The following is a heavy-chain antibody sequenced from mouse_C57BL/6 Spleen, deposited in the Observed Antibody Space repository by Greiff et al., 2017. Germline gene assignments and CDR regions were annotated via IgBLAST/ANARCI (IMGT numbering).Heavy chain of an antibody. Sequence: QVQLQQPGAELVKPGASVKLSCKASGYTFTSYWMHWVKQRPGQGLEWIGMIHPNSGSTNYNEKFKSKATLTVAKSSSTAYMQLSSLTSEDSAVYYCARWDYGSSYWYFDVWGTGTTVTVSS. V-gene: IGHV1-64*01. J-gene: IGHJ1*03. CDR2: IHPNSGST. D-gene: IGHD1-1*01. CDR3: ARWDYGSSYWYFDV. CDR1: GYTFTSYW.